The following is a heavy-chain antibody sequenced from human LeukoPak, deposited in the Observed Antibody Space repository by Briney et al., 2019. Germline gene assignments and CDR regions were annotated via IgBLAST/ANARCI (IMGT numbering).Heavy chain of an antibody. CDR1: GFTFSTYW. Sequence: GGSLRLSCAASGFTFSTYWMSWVRQAPGKGLEWVATIRQDGIETHYVDSVRDRFLISRDNSKSSLYLQMSSLREEDTAIYYCARGCGRAHCPYLFDYWGQGTLVPVSA. CDR3: ARGCGRAHCPYLFDY. D-gene: IGHD2-21*02. J-gene: IGHJ4*02. V-gene: IGHV3-7*01. CDR2: IRQDGIET.